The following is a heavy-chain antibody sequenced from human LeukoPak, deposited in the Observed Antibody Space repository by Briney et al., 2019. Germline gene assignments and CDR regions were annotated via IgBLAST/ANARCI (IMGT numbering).Heavy chain of an antibody. V-gene: IGHV3-15*01. CDR2: IKRKSDGETT. Sequence: PGGSLRLSCAGSGFYFINSWISWVRQSPGKGLEWVGHIKRKSDGETTDYAAPVKGRFSISRDDSKNTVYLQMNSLRIDDTGVYYCTTSGGNWDYFDYWGQGTLVTVSS. J-gene: IGHJ4*02. CDR1: GFYFINSW. CDR3: TTSGGNWDYFDY. D-gene: IGHD7-27*01.